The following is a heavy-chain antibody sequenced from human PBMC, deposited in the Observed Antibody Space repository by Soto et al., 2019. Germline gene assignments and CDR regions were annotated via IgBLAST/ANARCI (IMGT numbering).Heavy chain of an antibody. CDR1: GYTFTSYD. J-gene: IGHJ5*02. D-gene: IGHD3-10*01. V-gene: IGHV1-8*01. CDR3: ARGPENMVRGVTPFDP. Sequence: QVPLVQSGAEVKKPGASVKVSCKASGYTFTSYDINWVRQATGQGLEWMGWMNPNSGNTGYAQKFQGRVTMTRNTSISTAYMELSSLRSEDTAVYYCARGPENMVRGVTPFDPWGQGTLVTVSS. CDR2: MNPNSGNT.